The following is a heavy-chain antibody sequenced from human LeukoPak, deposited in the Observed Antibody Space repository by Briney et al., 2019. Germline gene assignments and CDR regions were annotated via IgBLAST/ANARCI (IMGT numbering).Heavy chain of an antibody. Sequence: GGSLRLSCVASGFTFNDHLMNWVRQAPGKGLEWVSSISRSSGSQFFADSVRGRFTISRDNARNLMYLQLNSLRAEDTAVYFCARGPVGCNNAACHFGPFDFWGQGAVVTVSS. CDR2: ISRSSGSQ. V-gene: IGHV3-21*06. J-gene: IGHJ3*01. D-gene: IGHD4-23*01. CDR3: ARGPVGCNNAACHFGPFDF. CDR1: GFTFNDHL.